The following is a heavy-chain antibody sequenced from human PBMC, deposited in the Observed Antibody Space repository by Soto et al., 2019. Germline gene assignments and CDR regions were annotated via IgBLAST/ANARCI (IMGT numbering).Heavy chain of an antibody. Sequence: SETLSLTYPVSGASISSRSYYLSWIRQHPGKGLEWIGYIYYSGSTYYNPSLKSRVTISVDTSKNQFSLKLSSVTAADTAVYYCAREQGLRGHFQHWGQGTLVTVSS. CDR2: IYYSGST. V-gene: IGHV4-31*03. CDR3: AREQGLRGHFQH. J-gene: IGHJ1*01. D-gene: IGHD3-16*01. CDR1: GASISSRSYY.